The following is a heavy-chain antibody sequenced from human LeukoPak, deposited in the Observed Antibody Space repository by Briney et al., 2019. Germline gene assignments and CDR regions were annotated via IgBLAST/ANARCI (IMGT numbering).Heavy chain of an antibody. Sequence: SETLSLTRTVSGYSISSGYYWGWIRQPPGKGLEWIGSIYPSGSTYYNPSLKSRVTISVDTSKNQFSLKLSSVTAADTAVYYCARVEMATILLDYWGQGTLVTVSS. CDR3: ARVEMATILLDY. D-gene: IGHD5-24*01. CDR1: GYSISSGYY. CDR2: IYPSGST. V-gene: IGHV4-38-2*02. J-gene: IGHJ4*02.